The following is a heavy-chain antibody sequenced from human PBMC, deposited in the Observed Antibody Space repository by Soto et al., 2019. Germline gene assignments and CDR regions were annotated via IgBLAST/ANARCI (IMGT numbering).Heavy chain of an antibody. Sequence: GGSLRLSCAASGFTFSSYAISWVRQAPGKGLEWVSAISGSGGSTYYADSVKGRFTISRDNSKNTLYLQMNSLRAEDTAVYYCAKDGYCSSTSCYLGAFDIWGQGTMVTVSS. V-gene: IGHV3-23*01. CDR1: GFTFSSYA. J-gene: IGHJ3*02. CDR2: ISGSGGST. D-gene: IGHD2-2*03. CDR3: AKDGYCSSTSCYLGAFDI.